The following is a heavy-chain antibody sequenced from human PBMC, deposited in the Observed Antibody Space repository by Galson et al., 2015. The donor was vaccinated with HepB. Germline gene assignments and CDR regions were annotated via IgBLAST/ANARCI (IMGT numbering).Heavy chain of an antibody. J-gene: IGHJ3*02. CDR1: GFTFSTYW. D-gene: IGHD6-19*01. CDR2: IKQDGSEK. V-gene: IGHV3-7*03. Sequence: SLRLSCAASGFTFSTYWMSWVRQAPGKGLEWVANIKQDGSEKYYVDSVKGRFTISGDNAKNSLYLQMNSLRAEDTAVYYCARGQWLPWDAFDIWGQGTMVTVSS. CDR3: ARGQWLPWDAFDI.